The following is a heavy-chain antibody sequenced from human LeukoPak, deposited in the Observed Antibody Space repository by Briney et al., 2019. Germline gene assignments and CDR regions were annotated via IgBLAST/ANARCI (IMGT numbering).Heavy chain of an antibody. V-gene: IGHV4-59*12. D-gene: IGHD4-17*01. CDR2: IYYSGST. Sequence: PSETLSLTCTVSGGTISSYYWSWIRQPPGKGLEWIGYIYYSGSTNYNPSLKSRVTISVDTSKNQFSLKLSSVTAADTAVYYCARDRTLAHDYGDYGDAFDIWGQGTMVTVSS. J-gene: IGHJ3*02. CDR3: ARDRTLAHDYGDYGDAFDI. CDR1: GGTISSYY.